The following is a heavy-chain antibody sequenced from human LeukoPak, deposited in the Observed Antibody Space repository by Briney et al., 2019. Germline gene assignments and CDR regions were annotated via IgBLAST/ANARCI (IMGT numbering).Heavy chain of an antibody. CDR1: GGSISGYY. V-gene: IGHV4-59*01. J-gene: IGHJ4*02. CDR3: AGEWWAAGPLDY. Sequence: SETLSLTCTVSGGSISGYYWSWIRQPPGKGLEWIGYVYSREKTNYNPSFKSRVTISGDTSKNQFSLKLSSVIAADTSVYYCAGEWWAAGPLDYWGQGILVTVSS. D-gene: IGHD6-25*01. CDR2: VYSREKT.